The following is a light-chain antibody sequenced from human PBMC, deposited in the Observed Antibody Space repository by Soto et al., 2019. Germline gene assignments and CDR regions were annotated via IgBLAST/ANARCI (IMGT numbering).Light chain of an antibody. Sequence: QSALTQPASVSGSPGQSITISCTGTSNDIGANNYVSWYQHHPGKAPKILIYEAANRPSGVSHHFSGSKSANTASLTISGLQAEDEADYFCTSYTSTSTLVFGGGTKLTVL. CDR2: EAA. J-gene: IGLJ2*01. CDR1: SNDIGANNY. V-gene: IGLV2-14*01. CDR3: TSYTSTSTLV.